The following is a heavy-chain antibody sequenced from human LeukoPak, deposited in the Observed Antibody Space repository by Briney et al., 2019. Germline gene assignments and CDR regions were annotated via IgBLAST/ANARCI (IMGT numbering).Heavy chain of an antibody. CDR1: GFTFSTYG. Sequence: GGSLRLSCAASGFTFSTYGMIWVRQDPGKGPEWVPSISSISTYAHYADAVKGRFTISRDNTKNSLYLQMNSLRVEDTAVYYCARTHIPQYDFWTASIWGQGTLVAVSS. J-gene: IGHJ4*02. D-gene: IGHD3-3*01. V-gene: IGHV3-21*01. CDR2: ISSISTYA. CDR3: ARTHIPQYDFWTASI.